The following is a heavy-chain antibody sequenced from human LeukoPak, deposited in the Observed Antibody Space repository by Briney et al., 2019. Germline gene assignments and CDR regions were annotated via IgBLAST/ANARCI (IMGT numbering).Heavy chain of an antibody. D-gene: IGHD1-26*01. CDR3: AREGDQSGSYHDY. J-gene: IGHJ4*02. Sequence: GGSLRLSCAASGFIFDTYPMNWVRQAPGKGLEWVSYISSSSATIYYADSVKGRFTISRDNAQNSLFLQMNSLRDEDTAVYYCAREGDQSGSYHDYWGQGTLVTVSS. CDR1: GFIFDTYP. V-gene: IGHV3-48*02. CDR2: ISSSSATI.